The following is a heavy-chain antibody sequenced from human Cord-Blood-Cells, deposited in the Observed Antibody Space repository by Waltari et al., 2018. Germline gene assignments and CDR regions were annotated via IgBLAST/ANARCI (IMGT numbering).Heavy chain of an antibody. CDR1: GYTFTGYY. J-gene: IGHJ6*02. V-gene: IGHV1-2*04. D-gene: IGHD1-26*01. CDR2: INPNSGGT. Sequence: QVQLVQSGAEVKKPGASVKVSCKASGYTFTGYYMHWVRQAPGQGLEWMGWINPNSGGTNYAQKFQGWVTMTRDTSISTAYMELSRLRSDDKAVYYCARTSIVGATRYYYYGMDVWGQGTTVTVSS. CDR3: ARTSIVGATRYYYYGMDV.